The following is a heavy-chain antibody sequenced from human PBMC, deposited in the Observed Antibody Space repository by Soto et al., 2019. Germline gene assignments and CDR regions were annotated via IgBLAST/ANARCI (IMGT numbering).Heavy chain of an antibody. Sequence: GASVKVSCKASGVTFSSYAISWVRQAPGQGLEWMGGIIPIFGTANYAQKFQGRVTITADESTSTAYMELSSLRSEDTAVYYCARDLPLRELSNWFDPWGQGTLVTVSS. CDR3: ARDLPLRELSNWFDP. J-gene: IGHJ5*02. CDR1: GVTFSSYA. D-gene: IGHD1-26*01. V-gene: IGHV1-69*13. CDR2: IIPIFGTA.